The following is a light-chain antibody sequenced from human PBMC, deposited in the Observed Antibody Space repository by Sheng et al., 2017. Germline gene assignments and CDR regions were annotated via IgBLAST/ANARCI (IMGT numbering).Light chain of an antibody. V-gene: IGKV3-11*01. J-gene: IGKJ1*01. Sequence: EIVLTQSPATLSLSPGERATLSCRASQSLSRNLAWFQQQPGQAPRLLISDASNRATGIPARFSGSGSGTNFTLTISSLEPEDFAVYYCQQRSNWPRTFGQGTKVGNQT. CDR3: QQRSNWPRT. CDR2: DAS. CDR1: QSLSRN.